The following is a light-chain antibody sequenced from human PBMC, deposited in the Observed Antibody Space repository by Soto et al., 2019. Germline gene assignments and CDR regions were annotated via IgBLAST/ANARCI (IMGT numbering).Light chain of an antibody. CDR2: EVT. CDR1: SSDIGAHEY. CDR3: SSYASSDTLLV. J-gene: IGLJ2*01. Sequence: QSVLTQPASMSGSPGQSISISCTGTSSDIGAHEYVSWYQQHPGKVPKVIIYEVTHRPSGVSNRFSASKSGNTASLTISALQPEDEADYFCSSYASSDTLLVFGGGTKRPVL. V-gene: IGLV2-14*01.